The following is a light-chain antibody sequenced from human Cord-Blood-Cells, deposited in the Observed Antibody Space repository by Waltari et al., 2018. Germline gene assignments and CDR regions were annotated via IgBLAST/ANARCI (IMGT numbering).Light chain of an antibody. Sequence: QSALTQPASVSGSPGQSITISRTGTSSDGGGYNYVSWYQQHPGKAPKLMIYDVSKRPSGVSNRFSGSKSGNTASLTISGLQAEDEADYYCSSYTSSSTWVFGGGTKLTVL. CDR1: SSDGGGYNY. CDR2: DVS. CDR3: SSYTSSSTWV. V-gene: IGLV2-14*01. J-gene: IGLJ3*02.